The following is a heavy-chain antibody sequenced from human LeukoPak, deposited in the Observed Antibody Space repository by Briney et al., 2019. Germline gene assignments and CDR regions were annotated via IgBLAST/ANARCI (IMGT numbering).Heavy chain of an antibody. Sequence: ASVKVSCKASGYTFNKYAINWVRQAPGQGLEWMGWINTNTGNPSYARDFTGRFVFSLDTSVNSVFLQINNLKAEDTAFYYCTLGSYWGQGTLVTVSS. CDR1: GYTFNKYA. J-gene: IGHJ4*02. D-gene: IGHD3-10*01. V-gene: IGHV7-4-1*02. CDR3: TLGSY. CDR2: INTNTGNP.